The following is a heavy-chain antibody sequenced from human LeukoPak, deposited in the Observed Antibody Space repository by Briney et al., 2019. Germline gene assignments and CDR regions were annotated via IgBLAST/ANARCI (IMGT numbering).Heavy chain of an antibody. CDR1: GYTFTNYY. J-gene: IGHJ4*02. CDR2: INPSGGIP. CDR3: ARRGSCFGSSCSLDY. Sequence: RASVKVSCEASGYTFTNYYIHWVRQAPGQGLEWMGIINPSGGIPSYAPNFQGRVTMSRDTSTNTVYMELSSLTSEDTAVYYCARRGSCFGSSCSLDYWGQGTLVTVSS. D-gene: IGHD6-13*01. V-gene: IGHV1-46*01.